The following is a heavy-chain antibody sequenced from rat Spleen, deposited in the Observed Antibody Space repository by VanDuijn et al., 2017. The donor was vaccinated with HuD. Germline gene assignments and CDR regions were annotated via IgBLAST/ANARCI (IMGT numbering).Heavy chain of an antibody. D-gene: IGHD1-11*01. CDR1: GFTFNNYW. V-gene: IGHV5-31*01. CDR2: ITNTGGST. Sequence: EVQLVESGGGLVQPGRSLKLSCVASGFTFNNYWMTWIRQAPGKGLEWVASITNTGGSTYYRDSVKGRFTISRDNAKSTLYLQMNSLRSEDTATYYCTRHDGKYGGYSDYFDYWGQGVMVTVSS. CDR3: TRHDGKYGGYSDYFDY. J-gene: IGHJ2*01.